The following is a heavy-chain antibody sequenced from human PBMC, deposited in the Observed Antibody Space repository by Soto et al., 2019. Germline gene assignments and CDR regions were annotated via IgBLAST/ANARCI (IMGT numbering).Heavy chain of an antibody. J-gene: IGHJ4*02. V-gene: IGHV3-23*01. CDR2: ISGSGGST. Sequence: PGGSLRLSCAASGFTFSSYAMSWVRQAPGKGLEWVSAISGSGGSTYYADSVKGRITISRDNSKNTLYLQMNSLRAEDTAVYYCASLAAAGREFDYWGQGTLVTVSS. CDR1: GFTFSSYA. CDR3: ASLAAAGREFDY. D-gene: IGHD6-13*01.